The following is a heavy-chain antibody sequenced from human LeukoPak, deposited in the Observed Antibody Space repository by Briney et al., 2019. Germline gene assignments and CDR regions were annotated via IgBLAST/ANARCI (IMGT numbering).Heavy chain of an antibody. J-gene: IGHJ4*02. V-gene: IGHV3-53*01. Sequence: PGGSLRLSCAASGFTVITNDMTWVRQAPGKGLEWVSVLYSDGNTKYADSVQGRFTISRDNSKNTLYLEMNSLSPDDTAVYYCARGVEPLAANTLAYWGQGTTVTFSS. CDR2: LYSDGNT. D-gene: IGHD1-14*01. CDR3: ARGVEPLAANTLAY. CDR1: GFTVITND.